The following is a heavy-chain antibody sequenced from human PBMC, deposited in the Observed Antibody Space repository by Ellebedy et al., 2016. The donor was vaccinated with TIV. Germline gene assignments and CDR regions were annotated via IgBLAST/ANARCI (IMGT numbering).Heavy chain of an antibody. CDR1: GFTFSNFA. D-gene: IGHD5-12*01. CDR3: ARDPNSPGDTGYGDY. Sequence: PGGSLRLSCAASGFTFSNFAMNWVRQAPGKGLEWVANMNQVGSEKYYVDSVKGRFTISRDNAQNSLYLHMNNLRAEGTAVYYCARDPNSPGDTGYGDYWGQGVVVTVST. V-gene: IGHV3-7*03. CDR2: MNQVGSEK. J-gene: IGHJ4*02.